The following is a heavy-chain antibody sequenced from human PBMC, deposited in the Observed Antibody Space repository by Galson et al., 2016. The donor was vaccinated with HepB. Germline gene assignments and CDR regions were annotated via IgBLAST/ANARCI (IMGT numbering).Heavy chain of an antibody. CDR2: TTSSGRTI. Sequence: SLRLSCAASGFIFSDYYMSWIRQAPGEGLEWLSYTTSSGRTIYYADSVKGRFTISRDNANNSLYLQMNSLRFEDTAIYYCASAEPKLGYCGRTSCPPPFGNWGQGTLVTVSS. CDR1: GFIFSDYY. J-gene: IGHJ4*02. V-gene: IGHV3-11*01. CDR3: ASAEPKLGYCGRTSCPPPFGN. D-gene: IGHD2-2*01.